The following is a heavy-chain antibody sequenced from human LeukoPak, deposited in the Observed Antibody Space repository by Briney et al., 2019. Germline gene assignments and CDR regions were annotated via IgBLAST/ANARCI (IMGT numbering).Heavy chain of an antibody. Sequence: RGSLGLSCAASGFTFSDYWMHWVRQAPGKGLEWVSVISGSGGSTYYADSVKGRFTISRDNSKNTLYLQMNSLRAEGTAVYYCAKREYCTNGVCRYLDYWGQGTPDTVSS. V-gene: IGHV3-23*01. CDR2: ISGSGGST. CDR3: AKREYCTNGVCRYLDY. CDR1: GFTFSDYW. D-gene: IGHD2-8*01. J-gene: IGHJ4*02.